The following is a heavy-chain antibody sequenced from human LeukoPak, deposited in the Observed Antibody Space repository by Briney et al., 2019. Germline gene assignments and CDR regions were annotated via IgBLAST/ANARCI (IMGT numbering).Heavy chain of an antibody. D-gene: IGHD3-10*01. J-gene: IGHJ4*02. CDR2: ISSSGSTI. CDR1: GFTFSSYE. CDR3: AKDTYYYGSGSYYGDY. V-gene: IGHV3-48*03. Sequence: GGSLRLSCAASGFTFSSYEMNWVRQAPGKGLEWVSYISSSGSTIYYADSVKGRFTISRDNSKNTLYLQMNSLRAEDTAVYYCAKDTYYYGSGSYYGDYWGQGTLVTVSS.